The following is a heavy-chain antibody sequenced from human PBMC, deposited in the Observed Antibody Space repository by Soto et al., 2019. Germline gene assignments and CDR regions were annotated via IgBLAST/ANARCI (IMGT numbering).Heavy chain of an antibody. D-gene: IGHD2-2*01. CDR1: GYTFTSYY. J-gene: IGHJ5*02. CDR3: ARDRLHLSGPNQDIVVVPAAPGGWFDP. Sequence: QVQLVQSGAEVKKPGASVKVSCKASGYTFTSYYMHWVRQAPGQGLEWMGIINPSGGSTSYAQKFQGRVTMTRDTSTSTVYMELSSLRSEDTAVYYCARDRLHLSGPNQDIVVVPAAPGGWFDPWGQGTLVTVSS. V-gene: IGHV1-46*01. CDR2: INPSGGST.